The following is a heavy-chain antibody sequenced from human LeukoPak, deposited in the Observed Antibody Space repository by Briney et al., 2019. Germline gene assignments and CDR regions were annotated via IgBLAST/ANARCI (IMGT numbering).Heavy chain of an antibody. D-gene: IGHD6-13*01. Sequence: PGGSLRLSCAASGFTFSSYGMSWVRQPPGKGLEWVANIKHDGSEKYYVDSVKGRFTISRDNAKNSLYLQMNSLRGEDTAVYYCARVGTAEGTLEDYWGQGTLVTVSS. J-gene: IGHJ4*02. CDR2: IKHDGSEK. V-gene: IGHV3-7*01. CDR3: ARVGTAEGTLEDY. CDR1: GFTFSSYG.